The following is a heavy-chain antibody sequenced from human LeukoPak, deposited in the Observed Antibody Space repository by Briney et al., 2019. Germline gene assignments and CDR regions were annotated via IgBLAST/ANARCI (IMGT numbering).Heavy chain of an antibody. CDR3: AKGNYDFWSGYYYYYYYGMDV. CDR2: ISGSGGST. Sequence: PGGSLRLSCAASGFTFSSYAMSWVRQAPGKGLEWVSAISGSGGSTYYADSVKGRFTISRDNSKNTLYLQMNSLRAEDTAVYYCAKGNYDFWSGYYYYYYYGMDVWGQGTTVTVSS. CDR1: GFTFSSYA. V-gene: IGHV3-23*01. J-gene: IGHJ6*02. D-gene: IGHD3-3*01.